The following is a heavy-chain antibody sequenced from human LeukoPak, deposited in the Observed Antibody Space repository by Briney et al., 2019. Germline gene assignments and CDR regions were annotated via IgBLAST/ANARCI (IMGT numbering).Heavy chain of an antibody. J-gene: IGHJ4*02. Sequence: SGGSLRLSCAASGFAFSSYSMNWVRQAPGKGLEWVSYISSSSSTIYYADSVKGRFTISRDNAKNSLYLQMNSLRAEDTAVYYCARDYGLEMATILWGQGTLVTVSS. V-gene: IGHV3-48*04. CDR2: ISSSSSTI. CDR1: GFAFSSYS. CDR3: ARDYGLEMATIL. D-gene: IGHD5-24*01.